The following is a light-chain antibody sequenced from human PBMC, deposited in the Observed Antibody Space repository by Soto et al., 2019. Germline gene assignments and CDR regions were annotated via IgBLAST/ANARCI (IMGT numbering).Light chain of an antibody. Sequence: QSALTQPRSVSGSPGQSVTISCTGSNSDVGAYKFVSWLQHNPGEAPKVMIYDVTQRPSGVPDRFSGTKSGNTASLTISGLQAEDEADYYCSSYAGSYTWVFGSGTKLTVL. J-gene: IGLJ1*01. V-gene: IGLV2-11*01. CDR2: DVT. CDR1: NSDVGAYKF. CDR3: SSYAGSYTWV.